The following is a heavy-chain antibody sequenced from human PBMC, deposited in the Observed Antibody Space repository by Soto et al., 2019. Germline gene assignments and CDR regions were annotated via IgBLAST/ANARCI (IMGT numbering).Heavy chain of an antibody. V-gene: IGHV4-59*08. Sequence: QVQLQESGPGLVKPSETLSLTCTVSGGSISSYYWNWIRQPPGKGLEWIGYIYYSGSTNYNPSLPSRVTISVDTSKNQFSLKLSSVTAADTAVYYCARRPGYGYGMDVWGQGTTVTVSS. D-gene: IGHD6-13*01. CDR3: ARRPGYGYGMDV. CDR1: GGSISSYY. J-gene: IGHJ6*02. CDR2: IYYSGST.